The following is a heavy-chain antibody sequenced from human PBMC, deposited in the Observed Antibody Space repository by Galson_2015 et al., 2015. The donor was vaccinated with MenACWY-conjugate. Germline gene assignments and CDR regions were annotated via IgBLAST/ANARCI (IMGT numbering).Heavy chain of an antibody. CDR2: IYHTGST. CDR1: GYSIGSGYY. J-gene: IGHJ4*02. V-gene: IGHV4-38-2*01. CDR3: ARGPSRWSRY. D-gene: IGHD4-23*01. Sequence: SEPLSLTCAVSGYSIGSGYYWGWLRQPPGKGLEWIAIIYHTGSTYYNASLKSRVTMSVDTSKNQFSLKLSSVTAADTAVYYCARGPSRWSRYWGQGTLVTVSS.